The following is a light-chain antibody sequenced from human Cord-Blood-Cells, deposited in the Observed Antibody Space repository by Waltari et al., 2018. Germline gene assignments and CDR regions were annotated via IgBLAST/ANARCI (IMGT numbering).Light chain of an antibody. CDR3: QQYNNWPLYT. J-gene: IGKJ2*01. V-gene: IGKV3-15*01. CDR2: GSS. CDR1: ESVSSN. Sequence: IVMTQSPATLSVPPGERATLSCRASESVSSNLAWYQQKPGQAPRLLIYGSSTRATGIPARFSGSGSGTEFTLTISSLQSEDFAVYYCQQYNNWPLYTFGQGTKLEIK.